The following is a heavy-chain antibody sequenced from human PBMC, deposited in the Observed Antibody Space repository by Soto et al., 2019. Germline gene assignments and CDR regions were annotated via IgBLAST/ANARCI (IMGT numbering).Heavy chain of an antibody. D-gene: IGHD6-19*01. CDR1: GDSFSGYY. V-gene: IGHV4-4*07. Sequence: SETLSLTCTVSGDSFSGYYWSWIRQPAGKGLEWIGRVYTSGNTDYNPSLTGRVTVSVDTSKNQLSLKLRFVTAADTAVYYCAREAVETVGDGYWCDPWGQGTLVTVSS. CDR2: VYTSGNT. J-gene: IGHJ5*02. CDR3: AREAVETVGDGYWCDP.